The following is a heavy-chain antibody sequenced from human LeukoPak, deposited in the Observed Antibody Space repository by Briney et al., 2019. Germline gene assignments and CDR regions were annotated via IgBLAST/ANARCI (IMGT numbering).Heavy chain of an antibody. CDR2: IKQAESER. CDR3: ASADTSSWFG. J-gene: IGHJ4*02. D-gene: IGHD6-13*01. CDR1: GFSISNYW. V-gene: IGHV3-7*01. Sequence: PGGSLRLSCAASGFSISNYWMSWVRQAPGKGLEWVANIKQAESERFYVDSVKDRFIISRENAENSVYLQMNSLRDEDTAMYYCASADTSSWFGWGQGTLVTVSS.